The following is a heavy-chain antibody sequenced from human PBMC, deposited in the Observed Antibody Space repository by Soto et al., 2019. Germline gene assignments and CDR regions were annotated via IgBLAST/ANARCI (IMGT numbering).Heavy chain of an antibody. J-gene: IGHJ4*02. D-gene: IGHD3-3*01. CDR2: INAGNGNT. CDR3: ARDGARITVFGVVYYFDY. Sequence: ASVKVSFKASGYTFSSHAMHWVRQAPGQRLEWMGWINAGNGNTKYSQKFQGRVAITRDTSASTAYMELSSLRSEDTAVYYCARDGARITVFGVVYYFDYWGQGTLVTVSS. CDR1: GYTFSSHA. V-gene: IGHV1-3*01.